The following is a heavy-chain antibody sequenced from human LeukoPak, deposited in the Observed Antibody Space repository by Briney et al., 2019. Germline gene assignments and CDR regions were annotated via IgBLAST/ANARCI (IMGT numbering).Heavy chain of an antibody. J-gene: IGHJ5*02. D-gene: IGHD5-18*01. CDR2: INPNSGGT. CDR1: GYTFTGYY. CDR3: ARARYNYCSNWFDP. Sequence: ASVKVSCKASGYTFTGYYMHWVRQAPGQGLEWMGWINPNSGGTNYAQKFQGRVTMTRDTSISTAYMELSRLRSDDTAVYYCARARYNYCSNWFDPWGQGTLVTVSS. V-gene: IGHV1-2*02.